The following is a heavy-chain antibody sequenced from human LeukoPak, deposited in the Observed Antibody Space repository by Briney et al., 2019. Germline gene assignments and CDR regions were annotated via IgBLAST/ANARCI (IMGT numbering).Heavy chain of an antibody. J-gene: IGHJ4*02. CDR3: ARAPLYYYDTSHYDY. CDR2: IIPIFGTA. Sequence: RWASVKVSCKASGGTFSSYVINWVRQAPGQGLEWMGGIIPIFGTANYAQKLQGRVAMTTDTSTSTAFMEVRSLRSDDTAVYYCARAPLYYYDTSHYDYWGQGTLVTVSS. CDR1: GGTFSSYV. V-gene: IGHV1-69*05. D-gene: IGHD3-22*01.